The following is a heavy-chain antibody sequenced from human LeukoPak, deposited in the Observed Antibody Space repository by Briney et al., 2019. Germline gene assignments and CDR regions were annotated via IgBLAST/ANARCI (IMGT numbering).Heavy chain of an antibody. CDR2: ISGSGGST. J-gene: IGHJ4*02. CDR1: GFTFSSYA. CDR3: AGTYFGVVIIPYFDY. V-gene: IGHV3-23*01. D-gene: IGHD3-3*01. Sequence: GGSLRLSCAASGFTFSSYAMSWVRQAPGKGLEWVSAISGSGGSTYYADSVKGRFTISRDNSKNTLYLQMNSLRAEDTALYYCAGTYFGVVIIPYFDYWGQGTLVTVSS.